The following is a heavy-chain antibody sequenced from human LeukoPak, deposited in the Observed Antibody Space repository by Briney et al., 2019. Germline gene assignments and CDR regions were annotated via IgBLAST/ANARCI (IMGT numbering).Heavy chain of an antibody. D-gene: IGHD2/OR15-2a*01. CDR1: GGSFSGYY. CDR3: ARHVLRRGYFDY. CDR2: INHSGST. Sequence: PSETLSLTCAVYGGSFSGYYWSWIRQPPGKGLEWIGEINHSGSTNYNPSLKSRVTISVDTSKNQFSLKLSSVTAADTAVYYCARHVLRRGYFDYWGQGTLVTVSS. V-gene: IGHV4-34*01. J-gene: IGHJ4*02.